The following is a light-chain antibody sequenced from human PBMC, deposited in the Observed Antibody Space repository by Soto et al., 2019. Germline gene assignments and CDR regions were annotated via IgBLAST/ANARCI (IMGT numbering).Light chain of an antibody. CDR1: QSLLHSNGYNY. Sequence: DIVMTQSPLSLPVTPGEPASISCRSSQSLLHSNGYNYLDWYLQKPGQSPQLLIYLGSSRASGVPDRFSGSGSGTDFTLKISRVEAEDVGVYYCMQALQTPPTVGQGTNLEIK. CDR2: LGS. J-gene: IGKJ2*01. V-gene: IGKV2-28*01. CDR3: MQALQTPPT.